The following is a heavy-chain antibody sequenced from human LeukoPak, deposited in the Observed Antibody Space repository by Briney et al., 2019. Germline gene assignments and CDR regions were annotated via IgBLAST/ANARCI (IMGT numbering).Heavy chain of an antibody. Sequence: PGGSLRLSCAASGFTFSNHGMNWVRQAPGKGLEWVSYISSSGRSIYYADSVKGRFTISRDNAKNSLYLQMNSLRAEDTAVYYCSKDMDSSGYYFDYWGQGTLVTVSS. CDR2: ISSSGRSI. CDR3: SKDMDSSGYYFDY. J-gene: IGHJ4*02. V-gene: IGHV3-48*04. D-gene: IGHD3-22*01. CDR1: GFTFSNHG.